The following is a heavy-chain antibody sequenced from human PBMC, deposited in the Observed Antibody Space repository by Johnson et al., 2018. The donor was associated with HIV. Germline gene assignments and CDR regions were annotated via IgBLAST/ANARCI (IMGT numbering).Heavy chain of an antibody. CDR3: ASGDEDGF. CDR2: ISYDGSNK. Sequence: QMQLVESGGGVVQPGRSLRLSCAASGFTFSSYAMHWVRQAPGKGLEWVAVISYDGSNKYYADSVKGRFTISRDNSKNTLYLQMNSLRAEDTAVYYCASGDEDGFWGQGTMVTVSS. V-gene: IGHV3-30-3*01. CDR1: GFTFSSYA. J-gene: IGHJ3*01.